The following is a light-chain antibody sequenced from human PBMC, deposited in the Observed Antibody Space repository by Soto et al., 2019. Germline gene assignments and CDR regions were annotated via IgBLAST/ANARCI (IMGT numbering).Light chain of an antibody. Sequence: DIQMTQSPSSLSASVGDRVTITCRASQSISSYLNWYQQKPGKAPKLLIYAASSLQSGVPSRFSGSGSGTDFPLTISRLPPEDFATYYCQQSYSTLTWTFGQGTKVEIK. CDR2: AAS. V-gene: IGKV1-39*01. CDR1: QSISSY. CDR3: QQSYSTLTWT. J-gene: IGKJ1*01.